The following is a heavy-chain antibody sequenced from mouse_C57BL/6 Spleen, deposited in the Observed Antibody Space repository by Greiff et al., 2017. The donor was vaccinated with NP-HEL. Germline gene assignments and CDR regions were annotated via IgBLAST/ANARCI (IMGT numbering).Heavy chain of an antibody. CDR3: ARTGYDGLFAY. CDR1: GYTFTSYW. CDR2: IHPNSGST. D-gene: IGHD2-3*01. V-gene: IGHV1-64*01. Sequence: QVHVKQPGAELVKPGASVKLSCKASGYTFTSYWMHWVKQRPGQGLEWIGMIHPNSGSTNYNEKFKSKATLTVDKSSSTAYMQLSSLTSEDSAVYYCARTGYDGLFAYWGQGTLVTVSA. J-gene: IGHJ3*01.